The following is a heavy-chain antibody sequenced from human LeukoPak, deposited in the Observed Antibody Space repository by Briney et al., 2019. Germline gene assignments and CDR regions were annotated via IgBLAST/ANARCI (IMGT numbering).Heavy chain of an antibody. J-gene: IGHJ4*02. Sequence: ASVKVSCKASGYTFTGYYMHWVRQAPGQGLEWMGWINPNSGGTNYAQKFQGRVTMTRDTSISTAYMELSRLRPDDTAVYYCARDGIQQSYFPFDYWGQGTLVTVSS. CDR3: ARDGIQQSYFPFDY. CDR2: INPNSGGT. V-gene: IGHV1-2*02. CDR1: GYTFTGYY. D-gene: IGHD5-18*01.